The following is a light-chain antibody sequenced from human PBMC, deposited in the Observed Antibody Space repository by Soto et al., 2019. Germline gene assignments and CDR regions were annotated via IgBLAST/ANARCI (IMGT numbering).Light chain of an antibody. CDR1: QSVSSSY. CDR2: GAS. J-gene: IGKJ1*01. Sequence: EIVLTQSPGTLSLSPGERATLSCRASQSVSSSYLAWFQQKPGQAPRLLIYGASSRATGIPDRFSGSGSGTDFTLTISRLEPEDFAVYYCQQYGSSPLATFGQGTKVEIK. V-gene: IGKV3-20*01. CDR3: QQYGSSPLAT.